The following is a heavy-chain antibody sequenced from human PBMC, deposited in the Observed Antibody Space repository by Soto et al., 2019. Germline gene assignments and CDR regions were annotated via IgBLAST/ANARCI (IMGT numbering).Heavy chain of an antibody. Sequence: HGESLKISCKGSGYSFTSYWIGWVRQMPGKGLEWMGIIYPGDSDTRYSPSFQGQVTISADKSISTAYLQWSSLKASDTAMYYCARPPRYYYDSKGAFDIWGQGTMVTVSS. CDR3: ARPPRYYYDSKGAFDI. V-gene: IGHV5-51*01. CDR2: IYPGDSDT. J-gene: IGHJ3*02. CDR1: GYSFTSYW. D-gene: IGHD3-22*01.